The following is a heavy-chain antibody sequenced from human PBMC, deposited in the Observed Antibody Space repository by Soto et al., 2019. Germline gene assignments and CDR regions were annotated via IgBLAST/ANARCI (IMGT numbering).Heavy chain of an antibody. Sequence: TLSLTGAVSGGSISSGGYCWSLIRQPPGKGLEWIGYIYHSGSTYYNPSLKSRVTISVDRSKTQFSLKLSSVTAAVTAVYYCARGQVVAAQHWGQGPLVTVSS. D-gene: IGHD2-15*01. CDR3: ARGQVVAAQH. V-gene: IGHV4-30-2*01. CDR1: GGSISSGGYC. J-gene: IGHJ4*02. CDR2: IYHSGST.